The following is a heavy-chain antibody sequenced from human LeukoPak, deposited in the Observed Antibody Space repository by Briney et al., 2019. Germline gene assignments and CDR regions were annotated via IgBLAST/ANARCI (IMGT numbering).Heavy chain of an antibody. CDR3: ARDIAVAGNYFDY. Sequence: PGGSLRLSCAASGFTFSNYWMHWVRQAPGKGLVWVSRINGDGSSTTYADSEEGRFIISRDNPKNTLYLQMNSLRAEDTAVYYCARDIAVAGNYFDYWGQGTLVNVSP. J-gene: IGHJ4*02. D-gene: IGHD6-19*01. V-gene: IGHV3-74*01. CDR1: GFTFSNYW. CDR2: INGDGSST.